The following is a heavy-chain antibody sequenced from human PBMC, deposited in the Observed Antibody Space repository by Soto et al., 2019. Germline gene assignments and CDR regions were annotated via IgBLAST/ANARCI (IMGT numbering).Heavy chain of an antibody. Sequence: GGSLRLSCAASGFTFSNYNMNWVRQAPGKGLEWVSYISSSSTIYYADSVKGRFTIPRDNAKNSLYLQMNSLRDDDTAVYYCAREFFYDYWGQGTRVTVSS. D-gene: IGHD3-3*01. CDR3: AREFFYDY. CDR2: ISSSSTI. CDR1: GFTFSNYN. V-gene: IGHV3-48*02. J-gene: IGHJ4*02.